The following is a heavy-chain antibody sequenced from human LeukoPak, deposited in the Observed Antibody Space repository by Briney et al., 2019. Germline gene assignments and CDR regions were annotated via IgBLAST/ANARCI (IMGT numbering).Heavy chain of an antibody. Sequence: SETLSLTCAVYGGSFSGYYWSWIRQPPGKGLEWIGEINHSGSTNYNPSLKSRVTISVDTSKNQFSLNLSSVTAADTAVYYCAGSGSYYHFDYWGQGTLVTVPS. CDR2: INHSGST. CDR3: AGSGSYYHFDY. V-gene: IGHV4-34*01. J-gene: IGHJ4*02. CDR1: GGSFSGYY. D-gene: IGHD1-26*01.